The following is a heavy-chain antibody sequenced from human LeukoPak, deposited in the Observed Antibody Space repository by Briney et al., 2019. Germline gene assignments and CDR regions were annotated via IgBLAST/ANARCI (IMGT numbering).Heavy chain of an antibody. J-gene: IGHJ3*02. Sequence: SETLSLTCTVSGGSISSYYWSWIRQPAGKGLEWIGRIYTSGSTNYDPSLKSRVTMSVDTSKNQFSLKLSSVTAADTAVYYCAREVYYDYVWGSYRWDAFDIWGQGTMVTVSS. CDR3: AREVYYDYVWGSYRWDAFDI. V-gene: IGHV4-4*07. CDR1: GGSISSYY. D-gene: IGHD3-16*02. CDR2: IYTSGST.